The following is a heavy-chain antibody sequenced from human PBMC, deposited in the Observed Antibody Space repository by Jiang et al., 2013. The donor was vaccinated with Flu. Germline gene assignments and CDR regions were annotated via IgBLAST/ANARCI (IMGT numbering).Heavy chain of an antibody. J-gene: IGHJ5*02. D-gene: IGHD2-15*01. CDR2: INTNTGNP. Sequence: CKASGYTFTSYAMNWVRQAPGQGLEWMGWINTNTGNPTYAQGFTGRFVFSLDTSVSTAYLQISSLMAEDTAVYYCARGPYCSGYSCYSSGDWFDPWGQGTLVTVSS. CDR3: ARGPYCSGYSCYSSGDWFDP. CDR1: GYTFTSYA. V-gene: IGHV7-4-1*02.